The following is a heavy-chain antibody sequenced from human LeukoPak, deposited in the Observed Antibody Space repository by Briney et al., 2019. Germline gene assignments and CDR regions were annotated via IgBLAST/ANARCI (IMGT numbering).Heavy chain of an antibody. Sequence: SETLSLTCVVYGESFSDYYWIWMCQPPGKGLEWTGEINHSGSTSYDPSLKSRVTISVDTSKKQFSLNLSSVTAADTAVYYCAKSNGYGLIDIWGQGTMVTVSS. CDR2: INHSGST. CDR1: GESFSDYY. V-gene: IGHV4-34*01. CDR3: AKSNGYGLIDI. D-gene: IGHD3-22*01. J-gene: IGHJ3*02.